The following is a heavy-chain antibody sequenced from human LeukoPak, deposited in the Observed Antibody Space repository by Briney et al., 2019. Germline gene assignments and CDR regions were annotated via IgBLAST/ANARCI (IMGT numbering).Heavy chain of an antibody. J-gene: IGHJ5*02. D-gene: IGHD2-2*01. V-gene: IGHV3-15*01. CDR2: IKSKTDGGTT. CDR1: GFTFSNAW. CDR3: TTDLTYLRGFWFDP. Sequence: GGSLRLSCAASGFTFSNAWMSWVRQAPGKGLEWVGRIKSKTDGGTTDYAAPVKGRFTISRDDSKNTLYLQMNSLKTEDTAVYYCTTDLTYLRGFWFDPWGQGTLVTVSS.